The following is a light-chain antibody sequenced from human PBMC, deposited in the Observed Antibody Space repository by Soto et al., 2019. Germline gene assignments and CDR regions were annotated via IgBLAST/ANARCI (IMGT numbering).Light chain of an antibody. CDR1: QSVSSN. CDR3: QQYNNWS. V-gene: IGKV3-15*01. Sequence: EIVMTQSPATLSVSPGERATLSCRASQSVSSNLAWYQQKPGQAPRLLIYGASTRATGIPARFSGSGSGTEFTLNLSSLQSEDFAVYYCQQYNNWSFGQGTKLEIK. CDR2: GAS. J-gene: IGKJ2*01.